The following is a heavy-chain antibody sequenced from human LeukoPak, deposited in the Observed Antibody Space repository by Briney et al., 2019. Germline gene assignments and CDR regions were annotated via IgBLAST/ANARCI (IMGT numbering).Heavy chain of an antibody. Sequence: GGSLRLSCAASGFTFSSYAMSWVRQAPGEGLEWVSDISGSGSSTNYAESVKGRFPISRENFKNTLFLQMTSLRAEDTAVYYCAKGPSFYYDSSGYYNYWGQGTLVTVSS. D-gene: IGHD3-22*01. CDR1: GFTFSSYA. CDR3: AKGPSFYYDSSGYYNY. J-gene: IGHJ4*02. V-gene: IGHV3-23*01. CDR2: ISGSGSST.